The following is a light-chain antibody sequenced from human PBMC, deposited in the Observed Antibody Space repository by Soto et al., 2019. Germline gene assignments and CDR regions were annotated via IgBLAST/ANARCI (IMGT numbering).Light chain of an antibody. Sequence: ETVLAQSPATLSLSPGERATLSCRASQSVSSYLAWYQQKPGQAPRLLIYDASNRATGIPARFSGSGSGTDFTLTISSLEPEDFAVYYCQQRSKFGGGTKVDIK. CDR2: DAS. V-gene: IGKV3-11*01. J-gene: IGKJ4*02. CDR3: QQRSK. CDR1: QSVSSY.